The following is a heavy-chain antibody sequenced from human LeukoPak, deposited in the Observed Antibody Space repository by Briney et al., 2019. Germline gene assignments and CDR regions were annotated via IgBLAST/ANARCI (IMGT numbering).Heavy chain of an antibody. J-gene: IGHJ4*02. CDR1: GFTVSSNY. CDR3: AKGRSGSYAYDY. Sequence: GGSLRLSCTASGFTVSSNYMSWVRQAPGKGLEWVSAISGSGGSTYYADSVKGRFTISRDNSKSTLYLQMNSLRAEDTAIYYCAKGRSGSYAYDYKGQGTLVTVSS. CDR2: ISGSGGST. V-gene: IGHV3-23*01. D-gene: IGHD1-26*01.